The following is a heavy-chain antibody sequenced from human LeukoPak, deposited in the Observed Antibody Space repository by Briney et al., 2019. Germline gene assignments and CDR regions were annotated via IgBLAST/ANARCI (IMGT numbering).Heavy chain of an antibody. Sequence: GGSLRLSCAASGFTFSSYSMNWVRQAPGKGLEWVSYISSSSSTIYYADSVKGRSTISRDNAKNSLYLQMNSLRAEDTAVYYCARDVTYYYYMDVWGKGTTVTVSS. CDR2: ISSSSSTI. V-gene: IGHV3-48*04. D-gene: IGHD2/OR15-2a*01. CDR3: ARDVTYYYYMDV. CDR1: GFTFSSYS. J-gene: IGHJ6*03.